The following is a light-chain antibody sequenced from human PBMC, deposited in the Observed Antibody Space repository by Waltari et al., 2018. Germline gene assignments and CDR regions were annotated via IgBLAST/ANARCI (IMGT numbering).Light chain of an antibody. CDR3: QQYGSSPWT. V-gene: IGKV3-20*01. Sequence: VLLQPPGTPCLSVGTQAPATCTASQSVSSTYLAWYQQKPGQAPRLLIYGASSRATGIPDRFSGSGSGTDFTLTISSLQPEDFAVYYCQQYGSSPWTFGQGTKVEIK. CDR2: GAS. J-gene: IGKJ1*01. CDR1: QSVSSTY.